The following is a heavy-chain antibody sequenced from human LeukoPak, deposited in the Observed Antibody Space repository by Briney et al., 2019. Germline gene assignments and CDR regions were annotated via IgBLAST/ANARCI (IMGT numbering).Heavy chain of an antibody. J-gene: IGHJ6*02. CDR2: ISAYNGNA. CDR1: GYNLISYG. CDR3: ASYCTNGVCPNYYYYGMDV. Sequence: ASVKVSCKASGYNLISYGIIWVRQAPGQGLEWMGWISAYNGNANYAQKLQGRVTMTTDTSTSTAYMELRSLRSDDTAVYYCASYCTNGVCPNYYYYGMDVWGQGTTVTVSS. D-gene: IGHD2-8*01. V-gene: IGHV1-18*01.